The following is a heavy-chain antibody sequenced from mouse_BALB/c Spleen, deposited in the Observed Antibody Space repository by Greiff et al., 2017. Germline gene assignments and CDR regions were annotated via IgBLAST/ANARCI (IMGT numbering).Heavy chain of an antibody. V-gene: IGHV1-37*01. Sequence: EVQLQQSGPELVKPGASVKISCKASGYSFTGYFMNWVKQSHGKSLEWIRRINPYNGDTFYNQKFKGKATLTVDKSSSTAHMELLSLTSEDSAVYYCGRGPYYRYDVRDAMDYWGQGTSVTVSS. CDR2: INPYNGDT. CDR3: GRGPYYRYDVRDAMDY. D-gene: IGHD2-14*01. CDR1: GYSFTGYF. J-gene: IGHJ4*01.